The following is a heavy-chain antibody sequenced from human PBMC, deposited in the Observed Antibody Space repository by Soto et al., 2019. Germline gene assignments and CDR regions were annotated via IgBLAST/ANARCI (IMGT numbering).Heavy chain of an antibody. Sequence: PSETLSLTCTVSGGSVSSGSYYWSWVRQPPGKGLEWIGHISYSGSTNYNPSLKSRVTMSIDTSKNQFSLKLSSVTAADTAVYYCARSTFYYYDSSGTWGQGTLVTVSS. J-gene: IGHJ5*02. CDR1: GGSVSSGSYY. CDR2: ISYSGST. D-gene: IGHD3-22*01. CDR3: ARSTFYYYDSSGT. V-gene: IGHV4-61*01.